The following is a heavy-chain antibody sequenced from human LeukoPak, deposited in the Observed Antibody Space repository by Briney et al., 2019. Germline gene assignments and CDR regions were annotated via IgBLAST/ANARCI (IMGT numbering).Heavy chain of an antibody. Sequence: SDTLSLTCTGSGGSISSYYCRWIRQPPGKKLEWIGYIYYSGSTNYNPSLKSRVTISVDTSKNQFSLKLSSVTAADTAVYYCARADYYYYGMDVWGQGTTVTVSS. CDR1: GGSISSYY. CDR2: IYYSGST. J-gene: IGHJ6*02. V-gene: IGHV4-59*01. CDR3: ARADYYYYGMDV.